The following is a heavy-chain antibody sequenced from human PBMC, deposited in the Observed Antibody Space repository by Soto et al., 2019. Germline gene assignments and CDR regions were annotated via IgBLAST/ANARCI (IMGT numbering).Heavy chain of an antibody. V-gene: IGHV3-33*01. J-gene: IGHJ4*02. CDR1: GFTFSSYG. CDR2: IWYDGSNK. D-gene: IGHD2-2*01. CDR3: ARAPCYGMYYFDY. Sequence: QVQLVESGGGVVQPGRSLRLSCAASGFTFSSYGMHWVLQAPGKGLELVAVIWYDGSNKYYADSLKGRFTSSRDNSKNPLYLQMNSLRAEETAMYYVARAPCYGMYYFDYWGQGTLVTVSS.